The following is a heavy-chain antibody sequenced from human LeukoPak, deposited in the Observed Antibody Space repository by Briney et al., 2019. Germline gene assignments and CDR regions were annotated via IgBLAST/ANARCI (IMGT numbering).Heavy chain of an antibody. CDR3: ARDGDRAEYCMDV. CDR2: ISSSGSTI. V-gene: IGHV3-48*03. CDR1: GFTFSSYE. Sequence: GGSLRLSCAASGFTFSSYEMNWVRQAPGKGLEWVSYISSSGSTIYYADSVKGRFTISRDNAKNTLYLQMNSLRAEDTAVYYCARDGDRAEYCMDVWGKGTTVTVSS. J-gene: IGHJ6*03.